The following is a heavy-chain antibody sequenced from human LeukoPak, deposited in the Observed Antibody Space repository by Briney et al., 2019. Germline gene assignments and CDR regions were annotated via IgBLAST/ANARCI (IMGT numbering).Heavy chain of an antibody. CDR3: ATDHCTRTNCYEDYYHGMDV. Sequence: ASVRVPCKASEDTFTGYYIHWVRQAPGQGLEWMGWVNPNNGVTEYAQEFQGRVTMTRDTSLSTAYMELSRQRSDDTAVYYCATDHCTRTNCYEDYYHGMDVWGQGTTVTVSS. CDR1: EDTFTGYY. D-gene: IGHD2-2*01. CDR2: VNPNNGVT. V-gene: IGHV1-2*02. J-gene: IGHJ6*02.